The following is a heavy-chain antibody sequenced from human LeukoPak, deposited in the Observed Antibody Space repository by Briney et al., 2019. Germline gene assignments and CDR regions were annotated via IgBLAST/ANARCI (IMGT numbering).Heavy chain of an antibody. D-gene: IGHD3-22*01. CDR1: GFTFSSYA. J-gene: IGHJ6*03. CDR2: IRFDGSNK. V-gene: IGHV3-30*02. Sequence: GGSLRLSCAASGFTFSSYAMHWVRQAPGKGLECVAFIRFDGSNKYYADSVKGRFTVSRDNSKNTLYLQMNSLRAEDTAVYYCARDLIYDSSGFYYIYYMDVWGKGTTVTVSS. CDR3: ARDLIYDSSGFYYIYYMDV.